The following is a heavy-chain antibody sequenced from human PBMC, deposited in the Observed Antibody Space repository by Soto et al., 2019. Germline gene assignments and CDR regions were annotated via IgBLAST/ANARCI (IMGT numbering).Heavy chain of an antibody. Sequence: VSGPTLVNPTQTLTLTCTFSGFSLSTSGVGVGWIRQPPGKALEWLALIYWNDDKRYSPSLKSRLTITKDTSKNQVVLTMTNMDPVDTATYYCAHGVRVGCSGGSCYLLDYWGQGTLVTVSS. D-gene: IGHD2-15*01. J-gene: IGHJ4*02. CDR2: IYWNDDK. CDR1: GFSLSTSGVG. V-gene: IGHV2-5*01. CDR3: AHGVRVGCSGGSCYLLDY.